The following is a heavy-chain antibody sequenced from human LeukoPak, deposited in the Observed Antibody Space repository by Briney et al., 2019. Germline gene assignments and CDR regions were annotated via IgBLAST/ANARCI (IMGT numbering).Heavy chain of an antibody. CDR2: IYSSGNT. Sequence: PSETLSLTCSVSGGSFTTHYYSWIRQPAGKGLEWIGLIYSSGNTNYNPSLKSRLIMSIDTSKNQFSLRLNSVTVADTAVYYCATEVRDTVGWYRLDSWGQGTLVTVSS. J-gene: IGHJ4*02. V-gene: IGHV4-4*07. CDR1: GGSFTTHY. D-gene: IGHD6-19*01. CDR3: ATEVRDTVGWYRLDS.